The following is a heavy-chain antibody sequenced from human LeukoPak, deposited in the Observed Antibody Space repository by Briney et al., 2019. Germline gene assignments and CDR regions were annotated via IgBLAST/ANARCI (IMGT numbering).Heavy chain of an antibody. CDR3: SRDLLYGDYGGYYYYGMDV. CDR1: GFTFGDYA. J-gene: IGHJ6*02. CDR2: IRSKAYCGTT. D-gene: IGHD4-17*01. Sequence: GGSLRLSCTASGFTFGDYAMSWVRQAPGKRREWGGFIRSKAYCGTTEYCASVKRRFTISRDDHKSSAYLQMNSLKAEDTAVYYCSRDLLYGDYGGYYYYGMDVWGQGTTVTVSS. V-gene: IGHV3-49*04.